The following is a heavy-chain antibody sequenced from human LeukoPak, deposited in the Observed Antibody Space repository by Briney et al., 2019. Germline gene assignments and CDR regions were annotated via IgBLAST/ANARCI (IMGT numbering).Heavy chain of an antibody. Sequence: PGGSLRLSCAASGFTFSSYSMNWVRQAPGKGLEWVSSIASRSSYIYYADSVKGRFTISRDNAKNSLYLQMNSLRVEDTAVYYCASAGTSGSYSRVDYWGQGTLVTVSS. D-gene: IGHD3-10*01. CDR2: IASRSSYI. J-gene: IGHJ4*02. V-gene: IGHV3-21*01. CDR3: ASAGTSGSYSRVDY. CDR1: GFTFSSYS.